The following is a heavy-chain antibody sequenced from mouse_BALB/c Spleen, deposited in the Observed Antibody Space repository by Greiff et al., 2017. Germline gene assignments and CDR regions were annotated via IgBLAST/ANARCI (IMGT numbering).Heavy chain of an antibody. Sequence: EVKLMESGGGLVQPGGSLRLSCATSGFTFTDYYMSWVRQPPGKALEWLGFIRNKANGYTTEYSASVKGRFTISRDNSQSILYLQMNTLRAEDSATYYCAREKGTGTVAWFAYWGQGTLVTVSA. J-gene: IGHJ3*01. CDR1: GFTFTDYY. CDR3: AREKGTGTVAWFAY. CDR2: IRNKANGYTT. V-gene: IGHV7-3*02. D-gene: IGHD4-1*01.